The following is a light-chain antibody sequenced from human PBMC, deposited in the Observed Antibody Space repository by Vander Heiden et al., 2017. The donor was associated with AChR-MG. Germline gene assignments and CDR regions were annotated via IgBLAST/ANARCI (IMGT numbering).Light chain of an antibody. CDR1: QSVSSSY. J-gene: IGKJ3*01. CDR3: QHYGSSAGFT. CDR2: GAS. V-gene: IGKV3-20*01. Sequence: EIVLTQSPVTLSLSPGERATLSCRASQSVSSSYLAWYQQKPDQAPRLLIYGASSRATGIPDRFSGSGSGTDFTLTISRLEPEDFAVYYCQHYGSSAGFTFGPGTKVDFK.